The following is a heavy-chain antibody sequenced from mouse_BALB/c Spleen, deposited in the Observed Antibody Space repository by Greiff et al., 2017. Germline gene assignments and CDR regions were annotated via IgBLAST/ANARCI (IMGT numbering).Heavy chain of an antibody. Sequence: QVQLKESGPGLVAPSQSLSITCTVSGFSLTSYGVHWVRQPPGKGLEWLGVIWAGGSTNYNSALMSRLSISKDNSKSQVFLKMNSLQTDDTAMYYCARLDYDYDRYFDVWGAGTTVTVSS. CDR2: IWAGGST. CDR3: ARLDYDYDRYFDV. CDR1: GFSLTSYG. V-gene: IGHV2-9*02. J-gene: IGHJ1*01. D-gene: IGHD2-4*01.